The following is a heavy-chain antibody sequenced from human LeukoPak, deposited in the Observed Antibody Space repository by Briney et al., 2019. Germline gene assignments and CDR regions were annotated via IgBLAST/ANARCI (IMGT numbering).Heavy chain of an antibody. Sequence: GGSLRLSCAASGFTFSSYAMHWVRQAPGKGLEWVAVIWYDGSNKYYADSVKGRFTISRDNSKNTLYLQMNSLSAEDTAVYYCARRYSSVWSGIDYWGQGTLVTVSS. D-gene: IGHD6-19*01. CDR1: GFTFSSYA. V-gene: IGHV3-33*01. CDR2: IWYDGSNK. CDR3: ARRYSSVWSGIDY. J-gene: IGHJ4*02.